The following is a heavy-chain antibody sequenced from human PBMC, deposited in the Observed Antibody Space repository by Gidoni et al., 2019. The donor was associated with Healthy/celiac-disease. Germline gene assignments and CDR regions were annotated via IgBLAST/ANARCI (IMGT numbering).Heavy chain of an antibody. CDR3: ARSEDGYYDSSGYDY. CDR2: IYYSGST. D-gene: IGHD3-22*01. CDR1: GGSISSGDYY. Sequence: QVQLQESGPGLVKPSQTLSLTCTVSGGSISSGDYYWSWIRQPPGKGLEWIGYIYYSGSTYYNPSLKSRVTISVDTSKNQFSLKLSSVTAADTAVYYCARSEDGYYDSSGYDYWGQGTLVTVSS. J-gene: IGHJ4*02. V-gene: IGHV4-30-4*01.